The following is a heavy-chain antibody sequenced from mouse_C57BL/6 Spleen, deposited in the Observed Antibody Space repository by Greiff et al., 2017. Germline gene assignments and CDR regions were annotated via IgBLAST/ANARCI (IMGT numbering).Heavy chain of an antibody. D-gene: IGHD2-1*01. V-gene: IGHV1-69*01. CDR1: GYTFTSYW. Sequence: QVQLQQSGAELVMPGASVKLSCKASGYTFTSYWMHWVKQRPGQGLEWIGEIDPSDSYTNYNQKFKGKSTLTVDKSSSTAYMQLSSLTSEDSSVYYCERMLYGNYEGFAYWGQGTLVTVSA. CDR2: IDPSDSYT. J-gene: IGHJ3*01. CDR3: ERMLYGNYEGFAY.